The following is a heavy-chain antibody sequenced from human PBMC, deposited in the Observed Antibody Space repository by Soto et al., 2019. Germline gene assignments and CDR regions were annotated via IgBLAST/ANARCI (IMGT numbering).Heavy chain of an antibody. CDR1: GGFISTYY. V-gene: IGHV4-59*01. J-gene: IGHJ4*02. CDR3: ARVGVEAGNFYFDF. CDR2: ISYSGST. Sequence: QVQLQESGPGLVKPSETLSLTCTVSGGFISTYYWSWIRQPPGKGLEWIGYISYSGSTNYNPSLKSRVTISGDTAKNQFALKLRSVAAADTAVYYCARVGVEAGNFYFDFWGQGALVTVSS. D-gene: IGHD3-3*01.